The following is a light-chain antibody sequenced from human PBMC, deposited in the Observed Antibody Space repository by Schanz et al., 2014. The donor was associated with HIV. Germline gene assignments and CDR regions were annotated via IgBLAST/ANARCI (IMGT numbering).Light chain of an antibody. J-gene: IGLJ2*01. V-gene: IGLV2-14*03. Sequence: QSALTQPASVSGSPGQSITISCTGTSNDVGGYNYVSWYQQYPGKAPKVMIYGVSDRPSGVSNRFSGSKSGNTASLTFSGLQAEDEADYYCCSYAGSSTLVVFGGGTKLTVL. CDR3: CSYAGSSTLVV. CDR1: SNDVGGYNY. CDR2: GVS.